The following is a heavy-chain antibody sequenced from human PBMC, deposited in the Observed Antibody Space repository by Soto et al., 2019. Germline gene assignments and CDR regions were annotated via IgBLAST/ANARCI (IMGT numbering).Heavy chain of an antibody. V-gene: IGHV3-15*01. CDR1: GITFSKAW. CDR2: IKSRSDGGTT. D-gene: IGHD4-17*01. Sequence: EVQLVESGGGLVKPGGSLRLSCAASGITFSKAWMNWVRQSPGKGLEWVGRIKSRSDGGTTDYAAPVKSRFTISRDDSKDTLWLQMNSLKTEDTAVYYCTTNFYSDHGMDVWGQGTTVTVSS. J-gene: IGHJ6*02. CDR3: TTNFYSDHGMDV.